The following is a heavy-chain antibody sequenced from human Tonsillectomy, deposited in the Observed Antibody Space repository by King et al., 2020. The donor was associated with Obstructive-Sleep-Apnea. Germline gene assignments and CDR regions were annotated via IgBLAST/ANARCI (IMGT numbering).Heavy chain of an antibody. Sequence: VQLVESGGGVVQPGRSLRLTCAAAGFTFSTFALHWVRQAPGKGLEWVAVISYDGSNKHYADSVKGRFTISRDNSKNTLYLQMSSLRGEDTAVYYCTGGDSSGWLAAYETDYWGQGILVTVSS. J-gene: IGHJ4*02. CDR1: GFTFSTFA. V-gene: IGHV3-30-3*01. CDR2: ISYDGSNK. D-gene: IGHD6-19*01. CDR3: TGGDSSGWLAAYETDY.